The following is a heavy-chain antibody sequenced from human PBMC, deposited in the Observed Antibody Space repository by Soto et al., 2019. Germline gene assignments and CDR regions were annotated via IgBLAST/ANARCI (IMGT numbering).Heavy chain of an antibody. CDR3: ARGKLSDYVWGSYRYHFDY. Sequence: LSLTCAVYGGSFSGYYWSWIRQPPGKGLEWIGEINHSGSTNCNPSLKSRVTISVDTSKNQFSLKLSSVTAADTAVYYCARGKLSDYVWGSYRYHFDYWGQGTVVTVSS. CDR2: INHSGST. D-gene: IGHD3-16*02. J-gene: IGHJ4*02. V-gene: IGHV4-34*01. CDR1: GGSFSGYY.